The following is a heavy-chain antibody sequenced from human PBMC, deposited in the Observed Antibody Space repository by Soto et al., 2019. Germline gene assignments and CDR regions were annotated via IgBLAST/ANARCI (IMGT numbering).Heavy chain of an antibody. D-gene: IGHD3-10*01. V-gene: IGHV4-34*01. Sequence: PSETLSLTCAVYGGSFSGYYWSWIRQPPGKGLEWIGEINHSGSTNYNPSLKSRVTISVDTSKNQFSLQLNSVTPEDTAVYYCAREAPFRRPRPYYYGSGSSIDPWGQGTLVTVSS. CDR2: INHSGST. CDR1: GGSFSGYY. CDR3: AREAPFRRPRPYYYGSGSSIDP. J-gene: IGHJ5*02.